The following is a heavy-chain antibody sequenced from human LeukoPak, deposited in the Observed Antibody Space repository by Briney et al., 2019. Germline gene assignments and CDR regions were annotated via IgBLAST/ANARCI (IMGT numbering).Heavy chain of an antibody. CDR3: AKGSIAVAGQFDY. CDR1: GFTFSSYA. V-gene: IGHV3-23*01. Sequence: GGSLRLSCAASGFTFSSYAMSWVRQAPGKGLEWVSAISGSGGSTYYADSVKGRFTISGDNSKNTLYLQVNSLRAEDTAVYYCAKGSIAVAGQFDYWGQGTLVTVSS. CDR2: ISGSGGST. D-gene: IGHD6-19*01. J-gene: IGHJ4*02.